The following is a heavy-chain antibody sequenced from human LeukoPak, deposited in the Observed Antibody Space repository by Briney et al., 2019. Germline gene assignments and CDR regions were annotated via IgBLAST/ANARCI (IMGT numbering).Heavy chain of an antibody. CDR2: IYSGGST. CDR3: AKDMGGSGYPYYFDY. Sequence: GGSLRLSCAASGFTVSSNYMSWVRQAPGKGLEWVSVIYSGGSTYYADSVKGRFTISRDNAKNSLYLQMNSLRAEDTALYYCAKDMGGSGYPYYFDYWGQGTLVTVSS. V-gene: IGHV3-53*05. CDR1: GFTVSSNY. J-gene: IGHJ4*02. D-gene: IGHD3-22*01.